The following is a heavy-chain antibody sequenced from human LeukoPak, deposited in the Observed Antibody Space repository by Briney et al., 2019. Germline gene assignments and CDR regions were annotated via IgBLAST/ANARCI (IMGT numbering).Heavy chain of an antibody. D-gene: IGHD6-13*01. Sequence: SETLSLTCTVSGGSISSYYWSWIRQPPGKGLEWIGYIYYSGSTNYNPSLKSRVTISVDTSKNQFSLKLSSVTAADTAVYYCARRGSSWYGAMGWFDPWGQGTLVTVSS. V-gene: IGHV4-59*08. J-gene: IGHJ5*02. CDR3: ARRGSSWYGAMGWFDP. CDR2: IYYSGST. CDR1: GGSISSYY.